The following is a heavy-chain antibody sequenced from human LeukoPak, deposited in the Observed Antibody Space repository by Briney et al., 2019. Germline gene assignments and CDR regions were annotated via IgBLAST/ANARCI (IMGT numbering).Heavy chain of an antibody. J-gene: IGHJ4*02. Sequence: PSETLSLTCAVYGGSFNGYYWSWIRQPPGKGLEWIGEINHSGSTNYNPSLESRVTISVDTSKNQFSLKLSSVTAADTAVYYCARGRGFLSSPIDYWGQGTLVTVSS. CDR3: ARGRGFLSSPIDY. CDR1: GGSFNGYY. V-gene: IGHV4-34*01. D-gene: IGHD3-10*01. CDR2: INHSGST.